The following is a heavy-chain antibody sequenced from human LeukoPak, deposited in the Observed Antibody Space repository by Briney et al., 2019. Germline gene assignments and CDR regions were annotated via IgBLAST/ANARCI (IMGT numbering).Heavy chain of an antibody. D-gene: IGHD3-22*01. CDR3: ARLQTYYYDSSGMEGAFDI. CDR2: IYYSGST. J-gene: IGHJ3*02. Sequence: SETLSLTCTVSGGSISSGDYYWSWIRQPPGKGLEWIGYIYYSGSTYYNPSLKSRVTISVDTSKNQFSLKLSSVTAADTAVYYCARLQTYYYDSSGMEGAFDIWGQGTMVIVSS. CDR1: GGSISSGDYY. V-gene: IGHV4-30-4*08.